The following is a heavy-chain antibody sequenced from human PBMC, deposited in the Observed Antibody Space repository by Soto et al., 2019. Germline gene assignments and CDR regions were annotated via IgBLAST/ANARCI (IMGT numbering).Heavy chain of an antibody. CDR3: TRPHDFWSGYYPFQL. CDR1: GFTFSSYA. D-gene: IGHD3-3*01. Sequence: GGSLRLSCAASGFTFSSYAMHWVRQAPGKGLEWVAVISHDGTNKYYADSVKGRFTISRDNSKNTLYLQMNSLRAEDTAVYYCTRPHDFWSGYYPFQLRGQGTLVTVSS. CDR2: ISHDGTNK. J-gene: IGHJ1*01. V-gene: IGHV3-30*01.